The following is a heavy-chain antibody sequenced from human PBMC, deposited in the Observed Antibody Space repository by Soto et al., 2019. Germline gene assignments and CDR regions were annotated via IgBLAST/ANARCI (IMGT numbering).Heavy chain of an antibody. D-gene: IGHD5-12*01. V-gene: IGHV1-2*02. CDR2: VNPNSGAT. CDR3: ARDVVSTIGVFAF. J-gene: IGHJ4*01. Sequence: QHAPGQGLEWMGWVNPNSGATNYPQKFQGRVTMTRDTSITTAYMEMSRLRSDDTAFYFCARDVVSTIGVFAFLGHGSPVTVTP.